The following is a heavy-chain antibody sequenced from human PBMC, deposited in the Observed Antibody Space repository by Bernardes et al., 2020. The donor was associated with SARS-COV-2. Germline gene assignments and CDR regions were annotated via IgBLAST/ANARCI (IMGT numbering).Heavy chain of an antibody. Sequence: GGSLRLSCAASGFTFSSYGMHWVRQAPGKGLEWVAVISYDGSNKYYADSVKGRFTISRDNSKNTLYLQMNSLRAEDTAVYYCAKDHQPPTTVTTRGYYYYYGMDVGGQGTTVTVSS. V-gene: IGHV3-30*18. J-gene: IGHJ6*02. CDR3: AKDHQPPTTVTTRGYYYYYGMDV. D-gene: IGHD4-17*01. CDR2: ISYDGSNK. CDR1: GFTFSSYG.